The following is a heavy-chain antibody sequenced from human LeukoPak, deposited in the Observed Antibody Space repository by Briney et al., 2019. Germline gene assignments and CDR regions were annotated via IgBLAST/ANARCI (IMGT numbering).Heavy chain of an antibody. Sequence: GGSLRLSCAASGFTFSSYAMSWVRQAPGKGLEWVSAITGSGGSTYYADSVKGRFTISRDNSKNTLYLQMNSLRAEDTAVYYCAKDIRNDVNFDYWGQGTLVTVSS. V-gene: IGHV3-23*01. J-gene: IGHJ4*02. CDR3: AKDIRNDVNFDY. CDR1: GFTFSSYA. CDR2: ITGSGGST. D-gene: IGHD1-1*01.